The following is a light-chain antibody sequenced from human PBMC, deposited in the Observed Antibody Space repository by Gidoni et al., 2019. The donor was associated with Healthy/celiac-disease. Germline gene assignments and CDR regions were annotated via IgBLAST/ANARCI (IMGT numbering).Light chain of an antibody. J-gene: IGLJ2*01. Sequence: QSVLTHPPSASGTPVQRVTIPCSGSSSNIGSNYVYWYQQLPGTPPKPLIYRNNPRPSGVPDLFSGSKAGTSASLAISGLRCEDEADYYCAAWDDSLSGYVVFGGGTKLTVL. CDR1: SSNIGSNY. CDR2: RNN. CDR3: AAWDDSLSGYVV. V-gene: IGLV1-47*01.